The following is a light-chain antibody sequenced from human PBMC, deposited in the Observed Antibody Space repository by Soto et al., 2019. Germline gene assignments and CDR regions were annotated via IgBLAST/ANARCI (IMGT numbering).Light chain of an antibody. CDR3: SSYTPSSTLYV. V-gene: IGLV2-14*01. Sequence: QSALTQPASVSGSPGQSITISCTGTSSDVGDNNYVSWYQQHPGKAPKLMIYDVTHRPSGISNRFSGSKSGNTASLTISGLQAEDEADYSCSSYTPSSTLYVFGTGTKLPVL. CDR1: SSDVGDNNY. CDR2: DVT. J-gene: IGLJ1*01.